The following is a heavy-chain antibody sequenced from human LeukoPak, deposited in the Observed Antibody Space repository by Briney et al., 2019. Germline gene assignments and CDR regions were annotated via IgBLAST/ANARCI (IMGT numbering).Heavy chain of an antibody. CDR3: ARNPVEMIMVTPFDY. CDR1: GGSFSGYY. J-gene: IGHJ4*02. D-gene: IGHD4/OR15-4a*01. Sequence: SETLSLTCAVYGGSFSGYYWSWIRQPPGKGLEWIGEINHSGSTNYNPSLKSRATISVDTSKNQFSLKLSSVTAADTAVYYCARNPVEMIMVTPFDYWGQGTLVTVSS. V-gene: IGHV4-34*01. CDR2: INHSGST.